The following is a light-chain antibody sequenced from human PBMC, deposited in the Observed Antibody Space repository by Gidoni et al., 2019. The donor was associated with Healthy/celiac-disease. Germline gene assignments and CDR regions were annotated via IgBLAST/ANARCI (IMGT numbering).Light chain of an antibody. CDR2: EGS. V-gene: IGLV2-23*01. CDR3: CSYAGSSTLWV. Sequence: QSALTQPASVSGSPGQSLTISCTGTSSDVGSYNLVSWYQQHPGKAPKLMIYEGSKRPSGVSNRFSGSKSGNTASLTISGLQAEDEADYYCCSYAGSSTLWVFGGGTKLTVL. CDR1: SSDVGSYNL. J-gene: IGLJ3*02.